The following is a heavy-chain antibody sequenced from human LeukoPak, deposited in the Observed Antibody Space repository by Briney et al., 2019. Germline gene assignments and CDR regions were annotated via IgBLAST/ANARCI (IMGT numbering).Heavy chain of an antibody. J-gene: IGHJ4*02. D-gene: IGHD3-9*01. CDR2: INTNTGNP. CDR3: ARFDYDILTGYYT. CDR1: GYTFTNYA. Sequence: ASVKVSCKASGYTFTNYAMNWVRQAPGQGLEWMGWINTNTGNPTYAQGFTGRFVFSLDTSVSTAYLQTSSLKAEDTAAYYCARFDYDILTGYYTWGQGTLVTVSS. V-gene: IGHV7-4-1*02.